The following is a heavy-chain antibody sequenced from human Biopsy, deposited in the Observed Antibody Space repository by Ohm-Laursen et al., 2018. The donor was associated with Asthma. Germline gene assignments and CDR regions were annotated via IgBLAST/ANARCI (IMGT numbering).Heavy chain of an antibody. D-gene: IGHD2-21*02. J-gene: IGHJ4*02. V-gene: IGHV3-30*01. CDR2: ISKDASTQ. CDR1: GFSFSNFA. Sequence: SLRLSCAAFGFSFSNFAIHWVRQAPGKGLEWVGVISKDASTQDYADSVKGRFTISRDISKNTLYLQMNSLRAEDTAVYYCARSDCGSGGYCYIPFYFWGQGTLVTVSS. CDR3: ARSDCGSGGYCYIPFYF.